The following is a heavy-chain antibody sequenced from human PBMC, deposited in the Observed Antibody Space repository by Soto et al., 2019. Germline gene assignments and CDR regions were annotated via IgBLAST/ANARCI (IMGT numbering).Heavy chain of an antibody. CDR3: ARGYYDFWSGYSIPSRPVVPWFDP. V-gene: IGHV4-59*13. CDR2: IYYSGST. D-gene: IGHD3-3*01. CDR1: GGSISRYS. J-gene: IGHJ5*02. Sequence: LQPLSLTYTVSGGSISRYSWSWIRQPRGKGLDWSGDIYYSGSTNYNPSLKSRVTISVDTSKNQFSLKLSSVTAADTAVYYCARGYYDFWSGYSIPSRPVVPWFDPWGQATLVTAS.